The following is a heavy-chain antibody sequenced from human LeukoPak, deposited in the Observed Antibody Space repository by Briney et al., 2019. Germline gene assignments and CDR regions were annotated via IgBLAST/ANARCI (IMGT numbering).Heavy chain of an antibody. CDR2: IYYSGST. V-gene: IGHV4-31*03. CDR1: GGSISSGGYY. CDR3: ASRILTEEYYFDY. Sequence: SETLSLTCTVSGGSISSGGYYWSWIRQHPGKGLEWIGYIYYSGSTYYNPSLKSRVTISVDTSKNQFSLKLSSVTAADTAVYYCASRILTEEYYFDYWGQGTLVTVSS. D-gene: IGHD7-27*01. J-gene: IGHJ4*02.